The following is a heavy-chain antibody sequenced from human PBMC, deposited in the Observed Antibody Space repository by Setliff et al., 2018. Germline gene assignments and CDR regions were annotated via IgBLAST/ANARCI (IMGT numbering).Heavy chain of an antibody. CDR3: ARHFRSSKVQFLEYLTDYYFDS. J-gene: IGHJ4*02. V-gene: IGHV4-39*01. D-gene: IGHD3-3*01. CDR1: DVSISSSSFY. CDR2: IYYSGST. Sequence: SETLSLTCTVSDVSISSSSFYWAWIRQPPGKGLEWIGSIYYSGSTYYNPSLTSRVTISVDTSNNQFSLNLRSVTAADTAIYYCARHFRSSKVQFLEYLTDYYFDSWGQGTLVTISS.